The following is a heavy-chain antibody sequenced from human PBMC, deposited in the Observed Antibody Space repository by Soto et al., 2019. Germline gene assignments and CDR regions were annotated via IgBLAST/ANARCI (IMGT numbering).Heavy chain of an antibody. Sequence: EVQLLESGGGLVQPGGSLRLSCAASGFTFSSYAMSWVRQAPGKGLEWVSAISGSGGSTYYADSVKGRFTISRDNSKNTLYLQMNSLRAEDTAVYYCAKGGAARRHSAGYFDLWGRGTLVTVSS. CDR1: GFTFSSYA. CDR2: ISGSGGST. D-gene: IGHD6-6*01. J-gene: IGHJ2*01. CDR3: AKGGAARRHSAGYFDL. V-gene: IGHV3-23*01.